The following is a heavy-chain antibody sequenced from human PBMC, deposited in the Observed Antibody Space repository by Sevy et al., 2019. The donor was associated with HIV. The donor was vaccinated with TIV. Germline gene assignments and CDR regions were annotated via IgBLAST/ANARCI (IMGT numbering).Heavy chain of an antibody. CDR2: IWYDESNE. V-gene: IGHV3-33*06. J-gene: IGHJ4*02. CDR3: AKDSSPYSNHFDY. D-gene: IGHD4-4*01. Sequence: GGCLRLSCAASGFTFSGFGMHWVRQAPGKGLEWVAVIWYDESNEYYGDSVKGRFTISRDNSKNTVYLQMNSLRVEDTALYYCAKDSSPYSNHFDYWGRGTLVTVSS. CDR1: GFTFSGFG.